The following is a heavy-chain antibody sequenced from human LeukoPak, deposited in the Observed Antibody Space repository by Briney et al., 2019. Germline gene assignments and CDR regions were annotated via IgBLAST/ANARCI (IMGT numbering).Heavy chain of an antibody. CDR2: ISGSSSLI. J-gene: IGHJ4*02. D-gene: IGHD3-3*01. Sequence: GGSLRLSCVVSGFTFGTFSMNWVRQTPGKGLEWLASISGSSSLINYADSVKGRFTISRDNSKNTLYLQMNSLRAEDTAVYYCAKREGITITHGFDYWGQGTLVTVSS. V-gene: IGHV3-23*01. CDR1: GFTFGTFS. CDR3: AKREGITITHGFDY.